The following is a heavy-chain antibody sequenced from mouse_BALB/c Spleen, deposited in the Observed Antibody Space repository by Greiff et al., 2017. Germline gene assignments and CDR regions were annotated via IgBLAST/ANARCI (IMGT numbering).Heavy chain of an antibody. V-gene: IGHV1-18*01. D-gene: IGHD1-2*01. J-gene: IGHJ4*01. CDR3: ARENYYGYGNYYAMDY. Sequence: VQLKQSGPELVKPGASMKISCKASGYSFTGYTMNWVKQSHGKNLEWIGLINPYNGGTSYNQKFKGKATLTVDKSSSTAYMELLSLTSEDSAVYYCARENYYGYGNYYAMDYWGQGTSVTVSS. CDR1: GYSFTGYT. CDR2: INPYNGGT.